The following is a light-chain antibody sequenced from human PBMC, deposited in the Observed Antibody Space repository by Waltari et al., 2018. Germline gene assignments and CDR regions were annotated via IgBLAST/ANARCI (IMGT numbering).Light chain of an antibody. V-gene: IGKV1-9*01. J-gene: IGKJ5*01. CDR2: GAS. CDR1: QGISSY. Sequence: DIQLTQSPSCLSASVGDRVTSTCRASQGISSYLAWYQQKPGKAPNLLIYGASTLQSGVPSRFSGSGSGTEFTLTISSLQPEDFATYYCQQLNSYPITFGQGTRLEIK. CDR3: QQLNSYPIT.